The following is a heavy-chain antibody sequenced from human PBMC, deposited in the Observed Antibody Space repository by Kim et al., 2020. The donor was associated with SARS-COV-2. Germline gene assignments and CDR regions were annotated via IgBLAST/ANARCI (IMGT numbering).Heavy chain of an antibody. J-gene: IGHJ3*02. D-gene: IGHD1-26*01. CDR1: GFTFSSYA. CDR2: ISYDGSNK. Sequence: GGSLRLSCAASGFTFSSYAMHWVRQAPGKGLEWVAVISYDGSNKYYADSVKGRFTISRDNSKNTLYLQMNSLRAEDTAVYYCARVKGGSYFNAFDSWGQGTMVTVSS. V-gene: IGHV3-30*04. CDR3: ARVKGGSYFNAFDS.